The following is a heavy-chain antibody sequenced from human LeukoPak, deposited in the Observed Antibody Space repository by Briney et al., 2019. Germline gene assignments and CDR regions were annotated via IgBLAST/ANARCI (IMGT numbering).Heavy chain of an antibody. CDR3: ARGGKPPLDY. CDR2: TYYRSTWYN. J-gene: IGHJ4*02. Sequence: SQTLSLTCALSGVSVSSDTAACGSIRQSPWSCLGWRGRTYYRSTWYNDYAISVKSRITINPDTSTHQFSLQLTSVTPVDTAVHYCARGGKPPLDYWGQGTLV. CDR1: GVSVSSDTAA. V-gene: IGHV6-1*01. D-gene: IGHD3-10*01.